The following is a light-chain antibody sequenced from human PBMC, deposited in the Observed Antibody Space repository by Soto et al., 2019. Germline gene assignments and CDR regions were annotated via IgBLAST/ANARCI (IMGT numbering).Light chain of an antibody. CDR1: QSVSSN. V-gene: IGKV3-15*01. CDR2: GAS. J-gene: IGKJ1*01. CDR3: QQYNNWPSWT. Sequence: EIVMTQSPATLSVSPGERATLSCRASQSVSSNLAWYQQKPGQALRLLIYGASTRATGIPGRFSGSGSGTEFTLTISSLQSEDFAVYFCQQYNNWPSWTFGQGTKV.